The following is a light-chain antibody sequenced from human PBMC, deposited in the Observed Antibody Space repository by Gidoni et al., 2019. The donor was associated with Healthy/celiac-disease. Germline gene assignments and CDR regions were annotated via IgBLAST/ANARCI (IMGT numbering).Light chain of an antibody. CDR3: QRRSNWPPGSR. CDR1: HSVSSY. Sequence: EIVLTQSPATLSLSPGQRATLSCMASHSVSSYISWYQQKPGQAPRLLIYDAYNRATGIPARFSGSAAGTHFTLTISSLEPENFAVYYCQRRSNWPPGSRFXQXTKLEIK. V-gene: IGKV3-11*01. CDR2: DAY. J-gene: IGKJ2*03.